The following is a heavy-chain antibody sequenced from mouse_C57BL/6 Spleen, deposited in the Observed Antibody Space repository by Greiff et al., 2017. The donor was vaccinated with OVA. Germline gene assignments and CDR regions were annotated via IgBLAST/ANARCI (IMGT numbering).Heavy chain of an antibody. CDR1: GYAFTNYL. D-gene: IGHD3-1*01. V-gene: IGHV1-54*01. J-gene: IGHJ2*01. Sequence: VQLQQSGAELVRPGTSVKVSCKASGYAFTNYLIEWVKQRPGQGLEWIGVINPGSGGTNYNEKFKGKATLTADKSSSTAYMQLSSLTSEDSAVYFCAREGYYRGFDDWGQGTTLTVSS. CDR3: AREGYYRGFDD. CDR2: INPGSGGT.